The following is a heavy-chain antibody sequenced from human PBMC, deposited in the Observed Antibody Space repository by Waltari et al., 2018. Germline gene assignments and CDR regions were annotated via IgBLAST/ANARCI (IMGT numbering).Heavy chain of an antibody. CDR3: ARARPITMVRGGHYGMDV. Sequence: QVQLVQSGAEVKKPGSSVKVSCKASGGTFSSYAISWVRQAPGQGLEWMGGIIPIFGTANYAQKFQGRVTITADESTSTAYMELSSLRSEDTAVYYCARARPITMVRGGHYGMDVWGQGTTVTVSS. J-gene: IGHJ6*02. D-gene: IGHD3-10*01. CDR1: GGTFSSYA. CDR2: IIPIFGTA. V-gene: IGHV1-69*01.